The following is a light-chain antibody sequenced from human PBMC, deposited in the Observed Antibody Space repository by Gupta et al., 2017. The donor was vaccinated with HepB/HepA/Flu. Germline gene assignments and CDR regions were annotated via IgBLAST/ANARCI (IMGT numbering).Light chain of an antibody. Sequence: EILMTQSPATLSVSPGGRVILSCRASQSVASNLAWYQQRPGQAPRLLIYGASTRATSIPVRFSGSGSGTEXTLTISXLQSEDSAVYYCQQYNKWPPYTFGXGTKLEIE. CDR1: QSVASN. CDR3: QQYNKWPPYT. CDR2: GAS. V-gene: IGKV3-15*01. J-gene: IGKJ2*01.